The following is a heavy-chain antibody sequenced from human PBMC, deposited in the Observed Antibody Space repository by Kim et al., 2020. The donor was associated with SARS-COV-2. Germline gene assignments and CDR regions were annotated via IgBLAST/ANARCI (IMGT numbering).Heavy chain of an antibody. CDR3: AKARYDSGSSIDY. V-gene: IGHV3-23*03. J-gene: IGHJ4*02. CDR1: GFTFSNFA. D-gene: IGHD3-10*01. CDR2: IYSGGSST. Sequence: GGSLRLSCAASGFTFSNFAMNWVRQAPGKGLEWVSVIYSGGSSTYYADSVKGRFTISRDNSKNTLYLQMNSLRAEDTALYYCAKARYDSGSSIDYWGQGTLVTVSS.